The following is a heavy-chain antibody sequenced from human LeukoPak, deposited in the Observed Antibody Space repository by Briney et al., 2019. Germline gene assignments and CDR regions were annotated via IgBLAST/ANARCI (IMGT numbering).Heavy chain of an antibody. V-gene: IGHV4-34*01. CDR2: INHSGST. CDR3: ARPTSGSYYK. Sequence: PSETLSLTCAVYGGSFSGYYWSWIRQPPGKGLEWIGEINHSGSTNYNPSLKSRVTISVDTSKNQFSLKLSSVTAADTAVYYCARPTSGSYYKWGQGTLVTVSS. CDR1: GGSFSGYY. J-gene: IGHJ4*02. D-gene: IGHD3-10*01.